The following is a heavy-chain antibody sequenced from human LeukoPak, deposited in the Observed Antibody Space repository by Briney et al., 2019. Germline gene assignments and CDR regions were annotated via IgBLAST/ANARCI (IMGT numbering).Heavy chain of an antibody. CDR1: GYTFTGYY. Sequence: ASVNVSCKASGYTFTGYYMHWVRQAPGQGLEWMGWINPNSGGTNYAQKFQGRVTMTRDTSISTAYMELSRLRCDDTAVYYCARDVRYYYEDWGQGTLVTVSS. CDR3: ARDVRYYYED. D-gene: IGHD1-14*01. V-gene: IGHV1-2*02. CDR2: INPNSGGT. J-gene: IGHJ4*02.